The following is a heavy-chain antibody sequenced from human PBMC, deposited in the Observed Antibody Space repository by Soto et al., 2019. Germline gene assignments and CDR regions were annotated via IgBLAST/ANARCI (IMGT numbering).Heavy chain of an antibody. V-gene: IGHV3-23*01. D-gene: IGHD6-19*01. CDR3: ARRPTSVAAHYFEY. J-gene: IGHJ4*02. CDR1: GITLNFYA. Sequence: GGSLRLSCASSGITLNFYAMTWVRQAPGKGLEWVSAISGSGTDTYYADSVRGRFTISRDKSRDTLYLQMDSLRAEDTAIYYCARRPTSVAAHYFEYWGQGTLVTVSS. CDR2: ISGSGTDT.